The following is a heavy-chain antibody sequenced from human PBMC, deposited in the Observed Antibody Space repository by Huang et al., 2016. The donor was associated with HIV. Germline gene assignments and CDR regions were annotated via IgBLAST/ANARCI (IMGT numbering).Heavy chain of an antibody. CDR1: GGSISSSFYY. CDR3: VRHRPNYDFWSGYYPYFDD. CDR2: RDYSVMT. J-gene: IGHJ4*02. V-gene: IGHV4-39*01. Sequence: QVQLQESGRGLVKPSETLSLTCTVSGGSISSSFYYWGWIRKSPGKGLEWSGSRDYSVMTYYNPSLKGRVTISADTSNSQFSLKLTSVTAADSAVYYCVRHRPNYDFWSGYYPYFDDWGQGTLVTVSS. D-gene: IGHD3-3*01.